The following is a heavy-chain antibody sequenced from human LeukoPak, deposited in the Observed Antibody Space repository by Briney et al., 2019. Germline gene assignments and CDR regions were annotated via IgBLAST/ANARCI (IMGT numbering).Heavy chain of an antibody. CDR3: ARGDPYYYDSTGYYLLDY. Sequence: GGSLRLSCAASGFTFSNYAMYWVRQAPGKGLEGLAVTSYDGNNKYYADSVKGRFTISRDNSKNTLYLQMNSLRAEDTAVYRCARGDPYYYDSTGYYLLDYWGQGALLTVSS. J-gene: IGHJ4*02. CDR2: TSYDGNNK. D-gene: IGHD3-22*01. CDR1: GFTFSNYA. V-gene: IGHV3-30-3*01.